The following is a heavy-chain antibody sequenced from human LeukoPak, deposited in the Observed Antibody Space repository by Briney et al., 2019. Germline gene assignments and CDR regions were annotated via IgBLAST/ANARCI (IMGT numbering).Heavy chain of an antibody. J-gene: IGHJ6*02. V-gene: IGHV1-2*02. D-gene: IGHD2-2*01. CDR1: GYTFTGYY. CDR3: ARDHCSSTSCSIYYYYYGMDV. Sequence: ASVKVSCKASGYTFTGYYMHWVRQAPGQGLEWMGWINPNSGSTNYAQKFQGRVTMTRDTSISTAYMELSRLRSDDTAVYYCARDHCSSTSCSIYYYYYGMDVWGQGTTVTVSS. CDR2: INPNSGST.